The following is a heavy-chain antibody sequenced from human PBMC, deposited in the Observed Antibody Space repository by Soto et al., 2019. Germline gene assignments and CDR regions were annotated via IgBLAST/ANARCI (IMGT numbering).Heavy chain of an antibody. V-gene: IGHV3-74*01. CDR3: TTGFEY. Sequence: EVQLVQSGGGSVQPGGSLRLSCAASGFTFTNYWMHWVRQVPGKGLVWVSRIDGVGTGTSYSDSVRGRFTISRDNAENILYLPMNSLRAEDTAVYYCTTGFEYWGQGTVLTVPS. CDR1: GFTFTNYW. CDR2: IDGVGTGT. J-gene: IGHJ4*02.